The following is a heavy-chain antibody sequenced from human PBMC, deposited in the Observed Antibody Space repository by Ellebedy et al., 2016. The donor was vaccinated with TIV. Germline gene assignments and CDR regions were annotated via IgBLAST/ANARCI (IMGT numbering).Heavy chain of an antibody. J-gene: IGHJ6*02. Sequence: GGSLRLXXAASGLTVGSYAMNWVRQAPGKGLEWVSGLSGSGGRTYYADSVKGRFAISRDNFKNTVSLLMSSLRAEDMAVYYCAKGDEFWSGYSPTYHYGMDVWGQGTTVTVSS. CDR1: GLTVGSYA. CDR3: AKGDEFWSGYSPTYHYGMDV. V-gene: IGHV3-23*01. D-gene: IGHD3-3*01. CDR2: LSGSGGRT.